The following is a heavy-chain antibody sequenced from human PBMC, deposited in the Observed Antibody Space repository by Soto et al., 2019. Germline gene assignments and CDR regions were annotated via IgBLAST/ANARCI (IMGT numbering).Heavy chain of an antibody. V-gene: IGHV5-51*01. CDR2: IYPGDSDT. Sequence: GESLKISCKGSGYTFTNYWIGWVRQMPGKGPEWMGIIYPGDSDTRYSPSFQGQVTISADKSISTAYLQWSSLKASDTAMYYCAKGAHITDYYYYGMDVWGQGTTVTVSS. CDR1: GYTFTNYW. CDR3: AKGAHITDYYYYGMDV. J-gene: IGHJ6*02.